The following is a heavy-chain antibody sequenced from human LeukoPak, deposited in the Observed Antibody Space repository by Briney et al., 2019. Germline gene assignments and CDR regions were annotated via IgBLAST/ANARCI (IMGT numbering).Heavy chain of an antibody. J-gene: IGHJ4*02. CDR3: ARGFPPDIYDSSGYYSDY. CDR2: TNPNSGNT. CDR1: GYTFTSYD. Sequence: GASVKVSCKASGYTFTSYDINWVRQATGQGLEWMGWTNPNSGNTGYAQKFQGRVTMTRNTSISTAYMELSSLRSEDTAVYYCARGFPPDIYDSSGYYSDYWGQGTLVTVPS. V-gene: IGHV1-8*01. D-gene: IGHD3-22*01.